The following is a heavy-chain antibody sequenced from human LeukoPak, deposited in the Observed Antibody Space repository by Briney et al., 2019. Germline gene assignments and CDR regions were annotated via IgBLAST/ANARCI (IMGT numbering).Heavy chain of an antibody. D-gene: IGHD5-12*01. CDR2: IYYSGST. CDR1: GGSISSGGYY. J-gene: IGHJ4*02. V-gene: IGHV4-31*03. CDR3: ARDTIDRDGYNFFLDY. Sequence: SETLSLTCTVSGGSISSGGYYWSWIRQHPGKGPEWIGYIYYSGSTYYNPSLKSRVTISEDTSKNQFSLKLSSVTAADTAVYYCARDTIDRDGYNFFLDYWGQGTLVTVSS.